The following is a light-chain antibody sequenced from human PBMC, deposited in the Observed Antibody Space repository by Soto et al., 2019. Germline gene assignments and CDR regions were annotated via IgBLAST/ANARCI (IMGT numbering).Light chain of an antibody. V-gene: IGLV7-46*01. Sequence: QAVVTQEPSLTVSPGDTVTLTCGSSTGAVTSGHLPYWFQQKPGQAPMTLIYATSNTHSWTPARFSGSLLGGKAALTLSGAQPEDEAEYYCLLTYPGVRVFGTGTKLTVL. J-gene: IGLJ1*01. CDR2: ATS. CDR1: TGAVTSGHL. CDR3: LLTYPGVRV.